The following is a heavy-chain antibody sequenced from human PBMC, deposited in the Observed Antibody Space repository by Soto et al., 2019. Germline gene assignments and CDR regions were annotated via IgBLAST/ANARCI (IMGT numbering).Heavy chain of an antibody. CDR3: AKTPYISAPGIFDY. D-gene: IGHD6-13*01. CDR1: GFTFSIYA. J-gene: IGHJ4*02. V-gene: IGHV3-23*01. CDR2: ISGSGGST. Sequence: GGSLILSCASSGFTFSIYAMTLVLQAPGKGLKWVSAISGSGGSTYYADSVKGRFTISRDNSKNTLYLQMNSLRAEDTAVYYCAKTPYISAPGIFDYWGQGTLVTVSS.